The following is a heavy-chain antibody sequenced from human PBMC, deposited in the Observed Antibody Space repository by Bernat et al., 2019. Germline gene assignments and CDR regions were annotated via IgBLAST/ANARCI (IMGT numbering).Heavy chain of an antibody. D-gene: IGHD5-18*01. V-gene: IGHV3-23*01. CDR1: GFTFSSYA. CDR2: ISGSGGGT. J-gene: IGHJ6*02. CDR3: ASPGYSYGYIDYYGMDV. Sequence: EVQLLESGGGLVQPGGSLRLSCAASGFTFSSYAMSWVRQAPGKGLEWVSAISGSGGGTYYADSVKGRFTISRDNSKNTLYLQMNSLRAEDTAVYYCASPGYSYGYIDYYGMDVWGQGTTVTVSS.